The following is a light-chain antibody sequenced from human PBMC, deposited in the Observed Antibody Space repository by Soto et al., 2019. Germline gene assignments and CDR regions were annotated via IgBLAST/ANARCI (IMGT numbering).Light chain of an antibody. CDR2: GAS. CDR1: QSVTTR. Sequence: SPDGLSLYQGGRATLSCRASQSVTTRLAWYQQKPGQPPRLLISGASVRASGVPVRISGSGSGTDFTLTICRLEPEDFALYYCQHYAGSPITFDLGTRLEIK. CDR3: QHYAGSPIT. V-gene: IGKV3-20*01. J-gene: IGKJ5*01.